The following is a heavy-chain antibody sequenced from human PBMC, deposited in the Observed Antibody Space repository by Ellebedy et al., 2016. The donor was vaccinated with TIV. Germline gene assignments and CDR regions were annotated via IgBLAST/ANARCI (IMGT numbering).Heavy chain of an antibody. CDR3: ANFAGAWTTVVFGEENN. V-gene: IGHV3-30*18. Sequence: PGGSLRLSCAASGFSFRRYGMHWVRQTPGKGLEWVADISNDGSNKHYADSVKGRFTISRDNSKNMVYLQMNTLRPEDTAVYYCANFAGAWTTVVFGEENNWGQGTMVTVSS. J-gene: IGHJ3*02. CDR1: GFSFRRYG. CDR2: ISNDGSNK. D-gene: IGHD4-23*01.